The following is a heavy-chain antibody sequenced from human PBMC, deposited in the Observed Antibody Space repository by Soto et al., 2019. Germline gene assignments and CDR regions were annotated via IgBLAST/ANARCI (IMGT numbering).Heavy chain of an antibody. CDR1: GYTFTSYG. D-gene: IGHD6-13*01. CDR3: ARDWAAAGPFDY. V-gene: IGHV1-18*01. CDR2: ISVYNGNT. J-gene: IGHJ4*02. Sequence: ASVKVSCKASGYTFTSYGINWVRQAPGQGLEWMGWISVYNGNTNYAQKLQGRVTMTTDTSTSTAYMELRSLISYDTAVYYFARDWAAAGPFDYWGQGTLVTVSS.